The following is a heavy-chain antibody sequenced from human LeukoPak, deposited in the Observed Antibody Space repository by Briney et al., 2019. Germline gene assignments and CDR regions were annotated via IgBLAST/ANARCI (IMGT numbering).Heavy chain of an antibody. J-gene: IGHJ4*02. CDR2: ISAYNGNT. Sequence: ASVKVSCKASGYTFTSYGISWVRQAPGQGLEWMGWISAYNGNTNYAQKLQGRVTMTTDTSTSTAYMELRSLRSDDTAVYYCATGPHIVVVTATFDYWGQGTLVTVSS. D-gene: IGHD2-21*02. V-gene: IGHV1-18*01. CDR1: GYTFTSYG. CDR3: ATGPHIVVVTATFDY.